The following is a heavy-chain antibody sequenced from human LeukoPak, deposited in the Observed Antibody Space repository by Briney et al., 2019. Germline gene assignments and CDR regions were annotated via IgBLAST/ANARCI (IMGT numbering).Heavy chain of an antibody. J-gene: IGHJ4*02. CDR1: GFTFTNSA. CDR3: AKDLAGGGKVAATLAR. V-gene: IGHV3-23*01. Sequence: GGSLRLSCAASGFTFTNSAMTWVRQAPGQGLEWVSAISGSGGSTYYADSVKGRFTISRDNSKNTLYLQMNSLRAEDTAVYYCAKDLAGGGKVAATLARWGQGTLVTVSS. CDR2: ISGSGGST. D-gene: IGHD2-15*01.